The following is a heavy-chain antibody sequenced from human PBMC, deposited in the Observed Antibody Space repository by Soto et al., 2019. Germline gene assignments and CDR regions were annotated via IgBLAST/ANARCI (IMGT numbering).Heavy chain of an antibody. Sequence: QVQLQQWGAGLLKPSETLSLTCGVYGGSFSGYYWSWIRQPPGKGLEWIGEINHSGSIKYNPSLTRRVTISVDTSKNQFSLKLSSVTAAETAVYYCARGAGRGWDYYYYGMDVWGQGTTVTVSS. J-gene: IGHJ6*02. CDR3: ARGAGRGWDYYYYGMDV. V-gene: IGHV4-34*01. CDR1: GGSFSGYY. D-gene: IGHD6-19*01. CDR2: INHSGSI.